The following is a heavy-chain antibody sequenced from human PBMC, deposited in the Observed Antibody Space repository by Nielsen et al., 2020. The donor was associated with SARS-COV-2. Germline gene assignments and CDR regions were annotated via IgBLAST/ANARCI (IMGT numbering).Heavy chain of an antibody. CDR3: AKDITYYYDSSGYYLSVVAFDI. Sequence: GGSLRLSCAASGFTVSSNYMSWVRQAPGKGLEWVSVIYSGGSTYYADSVKGRFTISRDNSKNTLYLQMDSLRAEDTAVYYCAKDITYYYDSSGYYLSVVAFDIWGQGTMVTVSS. CDR1: GFTVSSNY. D-gene: IGHD3-22*01. CDR2: IYSGGST. V-gene: IGHV3-53*01. J-gene: IGHJ3*02.